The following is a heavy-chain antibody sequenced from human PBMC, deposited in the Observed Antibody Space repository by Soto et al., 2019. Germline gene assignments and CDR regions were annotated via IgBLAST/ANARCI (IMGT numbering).Heavy chain of an antibody. J-gene: IGHJ6*02. V-gene: IGHV4-4*02. Sequence: TLSLTCAVSGGSISSSNWWSWVRQPPGKGLEWVGEIYHSGSTNYNPSLKSRVTISVDKSKNQFSLKLSSVTAADTAVYYCAREGRITISGVVIPSGMDVWGQGTTVTV. D-gene: IGHD3-3*01. CDR2: IYHSGST. CDR3: AREGRITISGVVIPSGMDV. CDR1: GGSISSSNW.